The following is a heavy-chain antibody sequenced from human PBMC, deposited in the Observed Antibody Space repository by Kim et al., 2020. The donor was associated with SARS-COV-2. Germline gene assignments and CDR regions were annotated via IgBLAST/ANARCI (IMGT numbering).Heavy chain of an antibody. CDR3: ASGGRRGSGSSFDY. D-gene: IGHD3-10*01. J-gene: IGHJ4*02. Sequence: ADSVKGRFNITRDNSKNTLYLQRNGLRAEDTAVYYCASGGRRGSGSSFDYWGQGTLVTVSS. V-gene: IGHV3-30*02.